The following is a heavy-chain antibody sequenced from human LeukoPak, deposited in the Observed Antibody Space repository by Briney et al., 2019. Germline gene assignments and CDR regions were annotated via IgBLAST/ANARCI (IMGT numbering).Heavy chain of an antibody. V-gene: IGHV3-30-3*01. J-gene: IGHJ4*02. CDR3: ARAANYYDSSGSPLSDY. CDR1: GFTFSSYA. CDR2: ISYDGSNK. D-gene: IGHD3-22*01. Sequence: PGRSLRLSCAASGFTFSSYAMHWVRQAPGKGLEWVAVISYDGSNKYYADSVKSRFTISRDNSKNTLYLQMNSLRAEDTAVYYCARAANYYDSSGSPLSDYWGQGTLVTVSS.